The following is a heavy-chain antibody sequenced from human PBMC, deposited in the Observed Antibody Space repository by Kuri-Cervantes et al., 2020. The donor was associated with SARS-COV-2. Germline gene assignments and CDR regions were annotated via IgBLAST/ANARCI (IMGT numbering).Heavy chain of an antibody. D-gene: IGHD4-17*01. J-gene: IGHJ4*02. Sequence: GESLKISCAASGFTFSSYWMHWVRQAPGKGLVWVSRINSDGSSTSYADSVKGRFTISRDNAKNTLYLQMNSLRAEDTAVYYCARGGAYGDYFHYWGQGTLVTASS. CDR1: GFTFSSYW. V-gene: IGHV3-74*01. CDR3: ARGGAYGDYFHY. CDR2: INSDGSST.